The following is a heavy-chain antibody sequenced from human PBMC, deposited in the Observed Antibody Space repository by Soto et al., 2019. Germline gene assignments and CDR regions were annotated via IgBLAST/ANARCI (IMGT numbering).Heavy chain of an antibody. Sequence: EVQLVESGGGLVQAGGSLRLSCAASGFTFRSYWMHWVRQVPGKGLVWVSQIKSDGSITSYADSVKGRFTISRDNTKNMLYLQMNTLRAKNTPVYNCARDLDYGGNTGDFYWCQGTLVTLSS. J-gene: IGHJ4*02. D-gene: IGHD4-17*01. CDR3: ARDLDYGGNTGDFY. CDR1: GFTFRSYW. V-gene: IGHV3-74*01. CDR2: IKSDGSIT.